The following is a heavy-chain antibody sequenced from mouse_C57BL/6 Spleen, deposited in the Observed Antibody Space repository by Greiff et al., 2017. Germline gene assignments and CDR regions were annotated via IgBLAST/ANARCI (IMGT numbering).Heavy chain of an antibody. Sequence: QVQLQQPGAELVRPGSSVKLSCKASGYTFTSYWMDWVKQRPGQGLEWIGNIYPSDSDTPYNQKFKDKATLTVDKSSSTAYMQLSSLTSEDSAVYYCARGFYDEGTWFAYWGQGTLVTVSA. CDR3: ARGFYDEGTWFAY. J-gene: IGHJ3*01. D-gene: IGHD2-12*01. CDR2: IYPSDSDT. CDR1: GYTFTSYW. V-gene: IGHV1-61*01.